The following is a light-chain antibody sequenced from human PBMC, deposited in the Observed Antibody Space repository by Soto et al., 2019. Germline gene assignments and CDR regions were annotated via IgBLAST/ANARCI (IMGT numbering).Light chain of an antibody. V-gene: IGLV2-8*01. CDR1: SSDVGGYDH. J-gene: IGLJ1*01. Sequence: QSALTQPPSASGSPGQSVTIPCTGTSSDVGGYDHVSWYQQHPGKAPKLMIYKVTKRPAGVPDRFSGSKSGNTASLTVSGLQAEDEADYYCSSDAGNYNYVFGTGTKLTVL. CDR2: KVT. CDR3: SSDAGNYNYV.